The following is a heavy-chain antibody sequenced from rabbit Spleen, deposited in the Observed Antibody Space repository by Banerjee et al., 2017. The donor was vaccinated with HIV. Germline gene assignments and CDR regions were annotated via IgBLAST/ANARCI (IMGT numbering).Heavy chain of an antibody. CDR2: IYGGSSGNI. V-gene: IGHV1S40*01. D-gene: IGHD6-1*01. CDR3: ARGAYSYEGYGYAIIDAFDP. Sequence: QSLEESGGDLVKPGASLTLTCTASGFSFSAGYYMCWVRQAPGKGLEWIACIYGGSSGNIYYASWAKGRFTISKTSSATVTLQMTSLTAADTATYFCARGAYSYEGYGYAIIDAFDPWGPGTLVTVS. CDR1: GFSFSAGYY. J-gene: IGHJ2*01.